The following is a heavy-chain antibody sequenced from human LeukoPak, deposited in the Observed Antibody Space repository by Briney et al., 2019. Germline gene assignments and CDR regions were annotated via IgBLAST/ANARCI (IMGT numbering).Heavy chain of an antibody. Sequence: PGGSLRLSCAASGFTFTSYSVNWVRQAPGKGMEWVSSISSSRSHIYYADSVKGRFTISRDNAKNSLYLQMNSLRGEDTAVYYCARGSDILTGYPENAFDIWGQGTMVTVSS. CDR3: ARGSDILTGYPENAFDI. CDR2: ISSSRSHI. V-gene: IGHV3-21*01. J-gene: IGHJ3*02. CDR1: GFTFTSYS. D-gene: IGHD3-9*01.